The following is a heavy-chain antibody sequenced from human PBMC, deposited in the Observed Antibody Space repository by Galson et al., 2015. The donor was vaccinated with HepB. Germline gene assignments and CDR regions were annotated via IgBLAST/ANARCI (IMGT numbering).Heavy chain of an antibody. CDR1: GYTFTSYY. CDR3: ARERITIFGVVSLPYYYYYGMDV. V-gene: IGHV1-46*01. Sequence: SCKASGYTFTSYYMHWVRQAPGQGLEWMGIINPSGGSTSYAQKFQGRVTMTRDTSTSTVYMELSSLRSEDTAVYYCARERITIFGVVSLPYYYYYGMDVWGQGTTVTVSS. D-gene: IGHD3-3*01. J-gene: IGHJ6*02. CDR2: INPSGGST.